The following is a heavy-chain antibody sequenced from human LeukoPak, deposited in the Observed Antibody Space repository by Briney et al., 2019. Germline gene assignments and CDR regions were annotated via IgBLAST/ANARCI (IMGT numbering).Heavy chain of an antibody. D-gene: IGHD3-10*01. CDR3: VMAVVTPGRFDY. CDR1: GGSFSGYY. V-gene: IGHV4-34*01. J-gene: IGHJ4*02. CDR2: INHSGST. Sequence: SETLSLTCAVYGGSFSGYYWSWIRQPPGKGLEWSGEINHSGSTNYNPSLKSRVTISVDTSKNQFSLKLSSVTAADTAVYYCVMAVVTPGRFDYWGQGTLVTVSS.